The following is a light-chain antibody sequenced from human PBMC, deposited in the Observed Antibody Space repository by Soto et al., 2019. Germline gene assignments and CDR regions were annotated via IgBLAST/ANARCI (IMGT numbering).Light chain of an antibody. CDR1: QSVSSSF. Sequence: EIVLTQSPGTLSLSPGERATLSCRASQSVSSSFLAWYQQKPGQAPRLLMYGASSRATGIPDRFSGTGSGTDFTLTISRLEPEDFAVYYCQQYGSSPYTFGLGTKREI. CDR2: GAS. J-gene: IGKJ2*01. V-gene: IGKV3-20*01. CDR3: QQYGSSPYT.